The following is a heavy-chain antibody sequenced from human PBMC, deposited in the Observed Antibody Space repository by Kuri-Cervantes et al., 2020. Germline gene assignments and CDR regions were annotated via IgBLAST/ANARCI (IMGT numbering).Heavy chain of an antibody. V-gene: IGHV1-69*13. D-gene: IGHD6-19*01. CDR3: ARDVRSYSSGWYTDAFDI. CDR2: IIPIFGTA. J-gene: IGHJ3*02. CDR1: GYTFISYG. Sequence: SVKVSCKASGYTFISYGISWVRQAPGQGLEWMGGIIPIFGTANYAQKFQGRVTITADESTSTAYMELSSLRSEDTAVYYCARDVRSYSSGWYTDAFDIWGQGTMVTVSS.